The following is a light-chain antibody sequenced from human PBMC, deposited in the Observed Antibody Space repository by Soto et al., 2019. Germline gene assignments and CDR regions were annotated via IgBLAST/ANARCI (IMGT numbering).Light chain of an antibody. CDR3: CSYTTSDTYV. CDR2: EVY. Sequence: QSALTQPASVSGSPGQSITISCTGTRSDVGSYNFVSWYQQHPGTAPNLIIPEVYIRPSGVSNRFSGSKFGNTASLTISGLQAEDEADYYCCSYTTSDTYVFGTGTKLTVL. CDR1: RSDVGSYNF. J-gene: IGLJ1*01. V-gene: IGLV2-14*03.